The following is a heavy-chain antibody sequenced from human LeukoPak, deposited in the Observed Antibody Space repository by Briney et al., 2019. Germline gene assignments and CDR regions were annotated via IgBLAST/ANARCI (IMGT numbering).Heavy chain of an antibody. CDR3: ARALPLDIVGVGRFDP. J-gene: IGHJ5*02. Sequence: GASVKVSCKASGYTFTSYAMHWVRQAPGQRLEWMGWINAGNGNTKYSQKFQGRVTITRDTSASTAYMELSSLRSEDTAVYYCARALPLDIVGVGRFDPWGQGTLVTVSS. D-gene: IGHD2-2*03. CDR2: INAGNGNT. CDR1: GYTFTSYA. V-gene: IGHV1-3*01.